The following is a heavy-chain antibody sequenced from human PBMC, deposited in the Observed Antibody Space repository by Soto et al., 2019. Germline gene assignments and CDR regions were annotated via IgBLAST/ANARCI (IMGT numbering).Heavy chain of an antibody. CDR2: ISAYNGNT. V-gene: IGHV1-18*01. Sequence: ASVKVSCKASGYTFTSYGISWVRQAPGEGLEWMGWISAYNGNTNYAQKLQGRVTMTTDTSTSTAYMELRSLRSDDTAVYYCARVPTVTDAFDIWGQGTMVTVSS. CDR3: ARVPTVTDAFDI. J-gene: IGHJ3*02. CDR1: GYTFTSYG. D-gene: IGHD4-17*01.